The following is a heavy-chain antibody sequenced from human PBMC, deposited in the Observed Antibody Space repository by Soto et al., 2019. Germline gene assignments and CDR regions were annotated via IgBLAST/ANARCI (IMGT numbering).Heavy chain of an antibody. V-gene: IGHV4-4*01. CDR2: VYHSGST. CDR3: ARTSTSGTRCDS. D-gene: IGHD1-1*01. CDR1: GGSISTSNW. J-gene: IGHJ4*02. Sequence: QVQLQESGPGLVKPSGTLSLTCAVSGGSISTSNWWSWVRQPPGKGLEWIGEVYHSGSTNYNPSFKSRVAMSVDKSKTQFSPKLNSVTAADTALYCCARTSTSGTRCDSWGQGSLVTVSS.